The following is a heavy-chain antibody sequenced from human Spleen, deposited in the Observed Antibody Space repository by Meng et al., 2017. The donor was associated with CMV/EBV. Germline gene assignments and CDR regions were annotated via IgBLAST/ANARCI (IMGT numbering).Heavy chain of an antibody. CDR1: GYTFTSYG. Sequence: QVHVGQDGAEVKEPGDSMKGACKAYGYTFTSYGISWVRQATGQGLEWMGWISAYNGNTNYAQKLQGRVNMTTDTSTSTAYMELRSLRSDDTAVYYCARDSSGYDRPPFDYWGQGTLVTVFS. D-gene: IGHD5-12*01. CDR3: ARDSSGYDRPPFDY. CDR2: ISAYNGNT. J-gene: IGHJ4*02. V-gene: IGHV1-18*01.